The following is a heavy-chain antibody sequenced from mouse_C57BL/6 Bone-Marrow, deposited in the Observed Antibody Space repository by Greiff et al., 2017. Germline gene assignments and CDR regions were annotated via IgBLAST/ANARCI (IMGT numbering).Heavy chain of an antibody. J-gene: IGHJ1*03. D-gene: IGHD2-4*01. Sequence: EVQLQQSGAELVRPGASVKLSCTASGFNIKDDYMHWVKQRPEQGLEWIGWIDPENGDTEYASKFQGKATITADTSSNTAYLQLSSLTSEDTAVYYCRVSMIRWYFDVWGTGTTVTVSS. V-gene: IGHV14-4*01. CDR2: IDPENGDT. CDR3: RVSMIRWYFDV. CDR1: GFNIKDDY.